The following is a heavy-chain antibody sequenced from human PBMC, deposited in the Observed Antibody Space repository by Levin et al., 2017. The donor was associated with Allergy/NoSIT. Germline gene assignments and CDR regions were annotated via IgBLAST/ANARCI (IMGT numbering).Heavy chain of an antibody. Sequence: PSETLSLTCTVSGGSLSSGDYSWSWIRQPAGKGLEWIGRIYTSGSTNYNPSLRSRVTISIDTSKSQVSLKLSSVTAADTAVYYCAREILYTYGYVYIDYWGQGTLVTVSS. CDR2: IYTSGST. J-gene: IGHJ4*02. D-gene: IGHD5-18*01. V-gene: IGHV4-61*02. CDR3: AREILYTYGYVYIDY. CDR1: GGSLSSGDYS.